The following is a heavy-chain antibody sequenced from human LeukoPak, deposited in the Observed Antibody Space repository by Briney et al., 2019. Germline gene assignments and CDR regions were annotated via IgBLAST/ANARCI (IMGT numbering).Heavy chain of an antibody. V-gene: IGHV4-59*12. CDR2: IYYSGST. CDR3: AREVNNYYYMDV. J-gene: IGHJ6*03. Sequence: PSETLSLTCTVSGGSISSYYWSWIRQPPGKGLEWIGYIYYSGSTNYNPSLTSRVTISVDTSKNQFSLKLSSVTAADTAVYYCAREVNNYYYMDVWGKGTTVTMSS. CDR1: GGSISSYY. D-gene: IGHD4-23*01.